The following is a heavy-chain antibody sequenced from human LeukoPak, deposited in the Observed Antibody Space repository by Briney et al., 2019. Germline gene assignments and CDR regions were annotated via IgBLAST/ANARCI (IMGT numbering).Heavy chain of an antibody. V-gene: IGHV4-30-2*01. CDR3: ARVRYKMATINFDY. CDR2: IYHSGST. Sequence: SETLSLTCAVSGGSISSGGYSWSWIRQPPGKGLEWIGYIYHSGSTYYNPSLKSRVTISVDRSKNQFSLKLSSVTAADTAVYYCARVRYKMATINFDYWGQGTLVTVSS. CDR1: GGSISSGGYS. J-gene: IGHJ4*02. D-gene: IGHD5-24*01.